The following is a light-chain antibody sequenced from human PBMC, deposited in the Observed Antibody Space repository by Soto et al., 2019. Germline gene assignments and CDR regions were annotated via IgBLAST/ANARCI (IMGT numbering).Light chain of an antibody. CDR1: QSISSW. CDR3: QQYSNYWT. J-gene: IGKJ1*01. V-gene: IGKV1-5*03. CDR2: KAS. Sequence: DIQMTQSPSPLSASVGDRVTITCRASQSISSWLAWYQQKPGKAPKLLIYKASILESGVPSRFSGSGSGTEVHRTISSLQPDDFATYYCQQYSNYWTFGQGTKVEI.